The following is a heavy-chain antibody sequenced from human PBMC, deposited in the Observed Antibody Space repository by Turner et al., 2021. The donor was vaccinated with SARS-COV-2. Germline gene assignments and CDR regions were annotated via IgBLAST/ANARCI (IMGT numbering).Heavy chain of an antibody. J-gene: IGHJ6*02. CDR1: GFTFSSYA. D-gene: IGHD2-2*03. CDR3: ARDLGYCSSTGCYDDYYYYYGMDV. Sequence: QVQLVESGGGVVQPGRSLRLSCAASGFTFSSYAMHWVRQAPGKGLEWVAVISYDGSNKYYADSVKGRFTISRDNSKNTLYLQMNSLRAEDTAVYYCARDLGYCSSTGCYDDYYYYYGMDVWGQGTTVTVSS. CDR2: ISYDGSNK. V-gene: IGHV3-30-3*01.